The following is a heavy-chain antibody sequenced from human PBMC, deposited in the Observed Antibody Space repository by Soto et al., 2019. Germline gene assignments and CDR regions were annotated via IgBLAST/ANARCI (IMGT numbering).Heavy chain of an antibody. V-gene: IGHV4-30-4*01. J-gene: IGHJ5*02. CDR1: GDSINSGDFY. CDR3: ARRGFWSGFT. CDR2: IYYSGSI. D-gene: IGHD3-3*01. Sequence: PSETLSLTCTVSGDSINSGDFYWSRIRQPPGKGLQFIGYIYYSGSIHYDPSLNGRVTISVDTSKNQFSLKVTSVTAADTAVYYCARRGFWSGFTWGQGTLVTVSS.